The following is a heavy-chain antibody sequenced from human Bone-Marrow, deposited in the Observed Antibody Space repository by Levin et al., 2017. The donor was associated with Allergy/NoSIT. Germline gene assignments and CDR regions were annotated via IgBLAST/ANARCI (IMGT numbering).Heavy chain of an antibody. CDR3: ASGLVVTHSGTGFDI. CDR1: GFIFSSYD. V-gene: IGHV3-13*01. D-gene: IGHD2-21*02. CDR2: IGTAGDT. J-gene: IGHJ3*02. Sequence: RTGGSLRLSCVASGFIFSSYDMNWLRQPTGNGLEWVSNIGTAGDTYYSASVKGRFTISRDNAKNSFYLKMNDLRVGDTAVYYCASGLVVTHSGTGFDIWGQGAMVTVSS.